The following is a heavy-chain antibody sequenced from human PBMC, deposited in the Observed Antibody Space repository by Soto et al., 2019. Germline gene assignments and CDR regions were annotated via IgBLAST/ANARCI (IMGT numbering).Heavy chain of an antibody. Sequence: QVQLVQSGAEVKKPGASVNVSCKASGYTFTTYAFSWVRQAPGQGLEWMGWISTYNGNTVYAQSLQGRVTMTTDTSTRTAYMELRNLRSDDTAVYSCVRDFGRFDPWGQGTLVSVSS. CDR1: GYTFTTYA. J-gene: IGHJ5*02. CDR3: VRDFGRFDP. CDR2: ISTYNGNT. V-gene: IGHV1-18*01. D-gene: IGHD3-10*01.